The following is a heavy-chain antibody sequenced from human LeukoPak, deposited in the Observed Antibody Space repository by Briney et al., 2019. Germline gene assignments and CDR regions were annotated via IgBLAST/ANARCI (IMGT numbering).Heavy chain of an antibody. D-gene: IGHD1-7*01. CDR2: IIPIFGTA. J-gene: IGHJ4*02. Sequence: ASVKVSCKASGGTFSSYAISWVRQAPGQGLERMGGIIPIFGTANYAQKFQGRVTITADESTSTAYMELSSLRSEDTAVYYCARGRSWNYLLDYWGQGTLVTVSS. V-gene: IGHV1-69*13. CDR3: ARGRSWNYLLDY. CDR1: GGTFSSYA.